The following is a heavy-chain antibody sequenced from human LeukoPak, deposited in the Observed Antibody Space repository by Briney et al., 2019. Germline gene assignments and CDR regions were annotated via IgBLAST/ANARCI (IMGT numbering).Heavy chain of an antibody. V-gene: IGHV1-18*01. CDR2: ISSYNGNT. CDR3: AGDGHSSSWPYYFDY. J-gene: IGHJ4*02. CDR1: GYIFTTYG. Sequence: ASVKVSCKASGYIFTTYGITWVRQAPGQGLEWMVWISSYNGNTNYAQNLRARVTMTTDTSTSTAYMELRSLRSDDTAIYYCAGDGHSSSWPYYFDYWGQGTLVTVSS. D-gene: IGHD6-13*01.